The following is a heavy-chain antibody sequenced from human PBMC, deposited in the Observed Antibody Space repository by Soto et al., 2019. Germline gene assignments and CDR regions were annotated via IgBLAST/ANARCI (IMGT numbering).Heavy chain of an antibody. Sequence: QVQLQESGPGLVKPSQTLSLTCTVSGGSISSDDYYWSWIRQHPGKGLEGIGYIYYSGSTYYNPSLKGRLNISVDTSKNQFSMKLSAVTAADTAVYYCARAQVDDYGDESFDYWGQGTLVTVSS. CDR2: IYYSGST. CDR3: ARAQVDDYGDESFDY. D-gene: IGHD4-17*01. V-gene: IGHV4-31*03. J-gene: IGHJ4*02. CDR1: GGSISSDDYY.